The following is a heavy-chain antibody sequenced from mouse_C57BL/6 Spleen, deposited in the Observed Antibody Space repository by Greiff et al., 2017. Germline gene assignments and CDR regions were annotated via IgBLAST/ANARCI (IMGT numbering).Heavy chain of an antibody. J-gene: IGHJ4*01. CDR3: ARHEGGVVAYYAMDY. Sequence: QVQLQQPGAELVKPGASVKLSCKASGYTFTSYWMHWVKQRPGQGLEWIGMIHPNSGSTNYNEKFKSKATLTVDKSSSTVYMELSRLTSEDSAVYFCARHEGGVVAYYAMDYWGQGTSVTVSS. V-gene: IGHV1-64*01. CDR1: GYTFTSYW. CDR2: IHPNSGST. D-gene: IGHD1-1*01.